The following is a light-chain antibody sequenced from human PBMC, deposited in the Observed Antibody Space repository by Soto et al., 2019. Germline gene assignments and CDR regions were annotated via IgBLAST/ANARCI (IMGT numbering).Light chain of an antibody. CDR1: QGISSY. CDR2: AAS. CDR3: QQLSTYPIT. V-gene: IGKV1-9*01. Sequence: DIQMTQSPSTLSGSVGDRVTITCRASQGISSYLAWSQQKPGKAPKLLIYAASTLQSGVPSRFSGSGSGTEFTLTISSLQPEDFATYYCQQLSTYPITFGQGTRLEIK. J-gene: IGKJ5*01.